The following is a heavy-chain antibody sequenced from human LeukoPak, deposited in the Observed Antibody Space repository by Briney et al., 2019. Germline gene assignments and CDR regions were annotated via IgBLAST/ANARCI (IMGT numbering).Heavy chain of an antibody. J-gene: IGHJ4*02. V-gene: IGHV3-23*01. CDR3: AKALGGSERTSFDY. CDR2: ISGSGGST. D-gene: IGHD1-26*01. CDR1: GFTFSSYG. Sequence: GGSLRLSCAASGFTFSSYGMSWVRQAPGKGLEWVSAISGSGGSTYYADSVKGRFTISRDNSKNTLYLQMNSLRAEDTAVYYCAKALGGSERTSFDYWGQGTLVTVSS.